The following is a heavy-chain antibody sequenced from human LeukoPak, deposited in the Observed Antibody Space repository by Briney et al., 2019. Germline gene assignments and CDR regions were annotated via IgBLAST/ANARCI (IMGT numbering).Heavy chain of an antibody. J-gene: IGHJ4*02. Sequence: GGSLRLSCAASGFTVSNNYMSWVRQAPGTGLEWVSVIYSGGNTYYADSVKGRFAISRDNSKNTLSLQMNSLRAEDTAVYYCAKEGLGYCSSTSCYLYYFDYWGQGTLVTVSS. V-gene: IGHV3-53*01. D-gene: IGHD2-2*01. CDR3: AKEGLGYCSSTSCYLYYFDY. CDR2: IYSGGNT. CDR1: GFTVSNNY.